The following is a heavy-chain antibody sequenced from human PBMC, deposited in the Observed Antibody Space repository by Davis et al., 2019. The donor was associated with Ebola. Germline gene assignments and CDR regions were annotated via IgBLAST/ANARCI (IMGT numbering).Heavy chain of an antibody. CDR2: ISYDGSNK. V-gene: IGHV3-30*18. CDR1: GFTFSSYS. Sequence: GESLKISCAASGFTFSSYSMNWVRQAPGKGLEWVAVISYDGSNKYYADSVKGRFTISRDNSKNTLYLQMNSLRAEDTAVYYCAKDWGGGGYRYDDAFDIWGQGTMVTVSS. CDR3: AKDWGGGGYRYDDAFDI. D-gene: IGHD5-18*01. J-gene: IGHJ3*02.